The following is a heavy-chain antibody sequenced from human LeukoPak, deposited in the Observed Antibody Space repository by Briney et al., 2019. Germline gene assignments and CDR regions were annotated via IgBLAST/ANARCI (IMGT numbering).Heavy chain of an antibody. CDR1: GFTFSTYW. J-gene: IGHJ3*02. CDR3: VRDPHGSGSSNSPHDAFDI. CDR2: IKTDGSST. D-gene: IGHD3-10*01. Sequence: GGSLRLPCAASGFTFSTYWMHWVRQGPANGLVWVSRIKTDGSSTSYADSVKGRFTISRDNAKNTVYLQMGSLRAEDTAVYYCVRDPHGSGSSNSPHDAFDIWGHGTMVTVSS. V-gene: IGHV3-74*01.